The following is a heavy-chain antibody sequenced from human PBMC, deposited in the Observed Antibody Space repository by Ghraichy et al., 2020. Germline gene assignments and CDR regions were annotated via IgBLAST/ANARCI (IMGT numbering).Heavy chain of an antibody. Sequence: SETLSLTCSVSGASITRDHWIWVRQPPGKGLEWIGYVSYSGHTNYNPSLRSRVTISKDTSKNQFSLKLTSVSAADTAAYYCARVPTGDHSVRESNDYHMDVWGNGTTVTVSS. J-gene: IGHJ6*03. V-gene: IGHV4-59*01. CDR3: ARVPTGDHSVRESNDYHMDV. D-gene: IGHD4-11*01. CDR1: GASITRDH. CDR2: VSYSGHT.